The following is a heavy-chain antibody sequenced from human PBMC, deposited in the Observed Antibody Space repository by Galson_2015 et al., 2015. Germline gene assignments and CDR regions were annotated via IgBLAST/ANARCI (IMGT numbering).Heavy chain of an antibody. CDR2: IKQDGSEK. V-gene: IGHV3-7*01. D-gene: IGHD2-21*02. CDR3: ARVGRAYCGGDCYPPDY. CDR1: GFTFSSYW. J-gene: IGHJ4*02. Sequence: SLRLSCAASGFTFSSYWMSWVRQAPGKGLEWVANIKQDGSEKYYVDSVKGRFTISRDNAKNSLYLQMNSLRAEDTAVYYCARVGRAYCGGDCYPPDYWGQGTLVTVSS.